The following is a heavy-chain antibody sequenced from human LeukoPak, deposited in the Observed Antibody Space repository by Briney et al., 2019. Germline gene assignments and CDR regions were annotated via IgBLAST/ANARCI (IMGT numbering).Heavy chain of an antibody. V-gene: IGHV1-2*02. J-gene: IGHJ4*02. CDR1: GYTFSGYY. CDR3: ARGERWLQLKY. D-gene: IGHD5-24*01. CDR2: INSDSGDT. Sequence: ASVKVSCKASGYTFSGYYIHWVRQAPGQGLEWMGWINSDSGDTNYAQQLQGRVAMTRDTSITTAYMELSRLRSDDTAIYFCARGERWLQLKYWGQGTLVTVSS.